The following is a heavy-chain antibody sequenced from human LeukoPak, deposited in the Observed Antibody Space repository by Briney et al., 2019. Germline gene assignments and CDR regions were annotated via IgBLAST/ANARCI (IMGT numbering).Heavy chain of an antibody. D-gene: IGHD4-17*01. CDR3: ALMHGDYAYAFDI. V-gene: IGHV3-23*01. J-gene: IGHJ3*02. CDR1: GFTFSSYA. Sequence: GGSLRLSCAASGFTFSSYAMSWVRQAPGKGLGWVSAISGSGGSTYYADSVKGRFTISRDNSKNTLYLQMNSLRAEDTAVYYCALMHGDYAYAFDIWGQGTMVTVSS. CDR2: ISGSGGST.